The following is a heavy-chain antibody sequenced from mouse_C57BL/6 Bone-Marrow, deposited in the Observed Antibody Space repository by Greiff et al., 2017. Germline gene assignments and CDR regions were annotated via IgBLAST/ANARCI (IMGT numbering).Heavy chain of an antibody. Sequence: QVQLQQSGAELVRPGASVTLSCKASGYTFTDYEMHWVKQTPVHGLEWIGAIDPETGGTAYTQKFKCKALLTADQSSSTAYMELRSLTSEDSAVYYGTRNQGFLYAYDGYWGQGTTLTVSA. CDR1: GYTFTDYE. J-gene: IGHJ2*01. CDR3: TRNQGFLYAYDGY. V-gene: IGHV1-15*01. D-gene: IGHD2-2*01. CDR2: IDPETGGT.